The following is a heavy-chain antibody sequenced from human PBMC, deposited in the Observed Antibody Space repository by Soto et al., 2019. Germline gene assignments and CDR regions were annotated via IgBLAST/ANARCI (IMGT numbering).Heavy chain of an antibody. CDR1: GFPFSSHW. V-gene: IGHV3-74*01. CDR3: GRAYQGYDSWSGVGPIDY. CDR2: INSGGTAT. Sequence: PGGSLRLSCAASGFPFSSHWMHWVRQAPGKGLMWVSRINSGGTATSYADSVKGRFTISRDDAKNTVFLQMNSLRADDTAVYYCGRAYQGYDSWSGVGPIDYWGQGTPVTVSS. J-gene: IGHJ4*02. D-gene: IGHD3-3*01.